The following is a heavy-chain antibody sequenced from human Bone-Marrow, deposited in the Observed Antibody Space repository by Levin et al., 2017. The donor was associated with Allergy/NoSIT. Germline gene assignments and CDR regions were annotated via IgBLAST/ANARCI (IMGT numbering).Heavy chain of an antibody. CDR3: GRGRGDTLISH. CDR1: GFTFSSDW. CDR2: IRFDTITT. J-gene: IGHJ4*02. Sequence: PGGSLRLSCAASGFTFSSDWMHWVRQAPGKGLVWVSRIRFDTITTAYADSVKGRFTISRDNAKNTLYLQMNSLSAEDTAVYYCGRGRGDTLISHWGQGTLVTVSS. V-gene: IGHV3-74*01. D-gene: IGHD3-9*01.